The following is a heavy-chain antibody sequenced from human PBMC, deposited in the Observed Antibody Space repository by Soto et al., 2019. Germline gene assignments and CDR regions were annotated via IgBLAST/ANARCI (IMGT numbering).Heavy chain of an antibody. Sequence: QVQLVESGGGVVQPGRSLRLSCAASGFTFSSYAMHWVRQAPGKGLEWVAVISYDGSNKYYADSVKGRFTISRDNSKNXLXXQMNSLRAEDTAVYYCARVVDRAMSQAGYYYGMDVWGQGTTVTVSS. D-gene: IGHD5-18*01. CDR1: GFTFSSYA. V-gene: IGHV3-30-3*01. J-gene: IGHJ6*02. CDR3: ARVVDRAMSQAGYYYGMDV. CDR2: ISYDGSNK.